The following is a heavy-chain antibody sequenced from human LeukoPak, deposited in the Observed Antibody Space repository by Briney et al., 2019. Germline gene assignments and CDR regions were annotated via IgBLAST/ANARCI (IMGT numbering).Heavy chain of an antibody. Sequence: GESLKISCKGSGYSFTSYWIGWVRQMPGKGLEWMGIIYPGDSDTRYSPSFQGQVTISADKSISTAYLRWSSLKASDTAMYYCASLPIWQQLVQEKAFDIWGQGTMVTVSS. CDR1: GYSFTSYW. CDR2: IYPGDSDT. J-gene: IGHJ3*02. D-gene: IGHD6-13*01. V-gene: IGHV5-51*01. CDR3: ASLPIWQQLVQEKAFDI.